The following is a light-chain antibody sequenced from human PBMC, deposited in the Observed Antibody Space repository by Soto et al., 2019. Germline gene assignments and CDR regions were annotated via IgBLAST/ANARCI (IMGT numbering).Light chain of an antibody. CDR2: GAS. J-gene: IGKJ2*01. CDR1: QSVSSSY. V-gene: IGKV3-20*01. Sequence: EIVLTQSPGTLSLSPGERATLSCRASQSVSSSYLAWYQQKPGQAPRLLIYGASSRATGITDRFSGSGSGTDFTLTISRLEPEDFAVYYCHQYGILYTFGQGTMLEIK. CDR3: HQYGILYT.